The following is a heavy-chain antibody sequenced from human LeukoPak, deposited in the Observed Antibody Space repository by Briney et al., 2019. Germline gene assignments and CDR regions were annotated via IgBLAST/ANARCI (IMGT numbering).Heavy chain of an antibody. CDR2: ISYDGSNK. CDR1: GFTFSSYA. D-gene: IGHD3-10*01. Sequence: GGSLRLSCAASGFTFSSYAMHWVRQAPGKGLEWVAVISYDGSNKYYADSVKGRFTISRDNSKNTLYLQMNSLRAEDRAVYYCARERFTMVRGNLKMGGWFDPWGQGTLVTVSS. V-gene: IGHV3-30*04. J-gene: IGHJ5*02. CDR3: ARERFTMVRGNLKMGGWFDP.